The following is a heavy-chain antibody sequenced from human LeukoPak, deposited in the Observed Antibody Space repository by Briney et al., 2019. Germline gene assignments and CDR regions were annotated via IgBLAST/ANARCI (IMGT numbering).Heavy chain of an antibody. J-gene: IGHJ4*02. D-gene: IGHD3-10*01. Sequence: ASVKVSCKASGYTFTSYGISWVRQAPGQGLEWMGWISAYNGNTNYAQKLQGRVTMTTHTSTSTAYMELRSLRSDDTAVYYCARVWFTVQSPERYDYWGQGTLVTVSS. CDR3: ARVWFTVQSPERYDY. CDR2: ISAYNGNT. CDR1: GYTFTSYG. V-gene: IGHV1-18*01.